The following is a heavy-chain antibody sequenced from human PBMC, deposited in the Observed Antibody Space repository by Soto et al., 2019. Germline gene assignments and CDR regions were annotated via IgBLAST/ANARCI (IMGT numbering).Heavy chain of an antibody. J-gene: IGHJ6*02. V-gene: IGHV4-61*03. CDR2: IYYSGST. D-gene: IGHD5-12*01. Sequence: PSETLSLTCTVSGGSVSSGTYYWTWIRQPPGKGLEWIGSIYYSGSTNYSPSLKSRVTISVDTSKNHFSLKLTSVTAADTAVYYCARDGGRDGYNPMDYYGMDVWGQGTTVTVSS. CDR1: GGSVSSGTYY. CDR3: ARDGGRDGYNPMDYYGMDV.